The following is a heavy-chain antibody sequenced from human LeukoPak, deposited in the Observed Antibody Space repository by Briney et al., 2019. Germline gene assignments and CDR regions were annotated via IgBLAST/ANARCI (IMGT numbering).Heavy chain of an antibody. D-gene: IGHD6-13*01. V-gene: IGHV3-23*01. CDR3: AKGHNTHSSSWYGTHLDY. CDR1: GFTFSSYA. J-gene: IGHJ4*02. Sequence: PGGSLRLSCAASGFTFSSYAMSWVRQAPGKGLEWVSAISGSGGSTYYADSVKGRFTISRDNSKNTLYLQMNSLRAEDTAVYYCAKGHNTHSSSWYGTHLDYWGQGTLVTVSS. CDR2: ISGSGGST.